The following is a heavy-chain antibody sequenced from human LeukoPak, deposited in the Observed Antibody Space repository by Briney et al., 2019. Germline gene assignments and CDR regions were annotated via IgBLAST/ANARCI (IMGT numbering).Heavy chain of an antibody. CDR1: GGSISTSSYY. D-gene: IGHD1-1*01. CDR3: ARDPGTSSWNYFDY. V-gene: IGHV4-61*05. J-gene: IGHJ4*02. CDR2: IYYSGST. Sequence: SETLSLTCTVSGGSISTSSYYWGWVRQPPGKGLEWIGYIYYSGSTNYNPSLKSRVTISVDTSKNQFSLQLKSVTPEDTAVYYCARDPGTSSWNYFDYWGQGTLVTVSS.